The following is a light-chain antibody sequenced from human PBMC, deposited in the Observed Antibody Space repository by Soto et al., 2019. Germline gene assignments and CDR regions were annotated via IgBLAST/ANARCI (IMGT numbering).Light chain of an antibody. Sequence: IVLTQSPATLSLSPGERATLSCGASQSVISSYLAWYQQKPGLAPRLLIYDASSRATGIPDRFSGSGSGTDFTLTISRLEPEDFAVYYCQQYGSSPKTFGQGTKVDIK. V-gene: IGKV3D-20*01. CDR3: QQYGSSPKT. CDR1: QSVISSY. J-gene: IGKJ1*01. CDR2: DAS.